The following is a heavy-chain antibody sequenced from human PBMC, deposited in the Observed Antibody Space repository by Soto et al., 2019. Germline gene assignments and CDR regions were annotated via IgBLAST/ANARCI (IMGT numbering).Heavy chain of an antibody. V-gene: IGHV1-46*01. CDR1: GYTFTSYY. J-gene: IGHJ4*02. Sequence: ASVKVSCKASGYTFTSYYMHWVRQAPGQGLEWMGIINPSVGSTRYAQKFQGRVTITRDTSTSTVYMELSSLRSEDTAVYFCGKTYCGGDCYSLNWGQGTQVTVSS. CDR2: INPSVGST. D-gene: IGHD2-21*02. CDR3: GKTYCGGDCYSLN.